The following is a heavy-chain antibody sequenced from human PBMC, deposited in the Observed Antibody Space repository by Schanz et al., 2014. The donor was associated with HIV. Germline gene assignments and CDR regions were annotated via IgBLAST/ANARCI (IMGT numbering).Heavy chain of an antibody. CDR3: ASQYSNYDSSRRYHWYFDL. V-gene: IGHV1-69*01. CDR2: FIPIFGTT. J-gene: IGHJ2*01. Sequence: QVQLVQSGAEVKKPGSSVKVSCKASGGTFSISAISWVRQAPGQGLEWMGGFIPIFGTTNYAQKFQGRVTITADESTSTTYLELSSLRSEDTAVYYCASQYSNYDSSRRYHWYFDLWGRGTLVTVSS. D-gene: IGHD4-4*01. CDR1: GGTFSISA.